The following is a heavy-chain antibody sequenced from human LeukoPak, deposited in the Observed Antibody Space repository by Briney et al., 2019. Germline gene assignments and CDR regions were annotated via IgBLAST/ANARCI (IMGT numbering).Heavy chain of an antibody. Sequence: GGSLRLSCAASGFTFSSYAMSWVRQAPGKGLEWVSAISGSGGSTYYADSVKGRFTISRDNSKNTLYLQMNSLRAEDTAVYYCAKGERRELLWFGESNYYYYYMDVWGKGTTVTISS. CDR2: ISGSGGST. CDR3: AKGERRELLWFGESNYYYYYMDV. J-gene: IGHJ6*03. CDR1: GFTFSSYA. V-gene: IGHV3-23*01. D-gene: IGHD3-10*01.